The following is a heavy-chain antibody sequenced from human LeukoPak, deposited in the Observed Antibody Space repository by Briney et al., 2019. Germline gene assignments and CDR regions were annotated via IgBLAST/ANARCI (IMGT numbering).Heavy chain of an antibody. CDR3: VRDSGGYSSVWYDAFDV. J-gene: IGHJ3*01. V-gene: IGHV3-7*01. CDR2: IKQDGSVK. Sequence: GGSLRLSCAASGFTFSGYWMIWVRPAPGKGLEWVANIKQDGSVKYYVDSVSGRFTISRDNAKNLLYLQMNSLRDEDTAVYYCVRDSGGYSSVWYDAFDVWGRGTKVTVSS. CDR1: GFTFSGYW. D-gene: IGHD6-19*01.